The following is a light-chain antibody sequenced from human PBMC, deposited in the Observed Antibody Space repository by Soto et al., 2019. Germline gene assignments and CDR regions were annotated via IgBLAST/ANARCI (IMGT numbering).Light chain of an antibody. V-gene: IGKV1-5*01. Sequence: DIQMTQSPSNLSASVGDRVTITCRASQSISSWLAWYQQKPGKAPKLLIYDASSLESGVPSRFSGSGSGTELPLTLSSLQPDDFATYYCQQYNSSPYTFGQGTKLEIK. J-gene: IGKJ2*01. CDR2: DAS. CDR1: QSISSW. CDR3: QQYNSSPYT.